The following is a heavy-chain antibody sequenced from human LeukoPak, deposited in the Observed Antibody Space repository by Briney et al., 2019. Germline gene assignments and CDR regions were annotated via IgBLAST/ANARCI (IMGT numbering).Heavy chain of an antibody. CDR2: ISGSGGST. V-gene: IGHV3-23*01. CDR3: ARDWPSEWQQLPDYDAVDI. D-gene: IGHD6-13*01. CDR1: GFTFSSHA. J-gene: IGHJ3*02. Sequence: GGSLRLSCAASGFTFSSHAISWVRQPPGEGLGWGSTISGSGGSTYYSNSVKGRFTISRDNSKNTLYLQMNSLRAEATDVYYCARDWPSEWQQLPDYDAVDIWGQGTMVTVSS.